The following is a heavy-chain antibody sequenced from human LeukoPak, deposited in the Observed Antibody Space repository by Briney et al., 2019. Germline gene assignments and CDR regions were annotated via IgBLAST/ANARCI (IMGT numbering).Heavy chain of an antibody. J-gene: IGHJ4*02. CDR2: IYYSGST. Sequence: SETLSLTCTVSGGSISSYYWSWIRQPPGKGLEWIGYIYYSGSTNYNPSLKSRVTISVDTSKNQFSLKLSSVTAADTAVYYCARRFAGHYGDYIGGYYFDYWGQGTLVTVSS. CDR3: ARRFAGHYGDYIGGYYFDY. CDR1: GGSISSYY. V-gene: IGHV4-59*12. D-gene: IGHD4-17*01.